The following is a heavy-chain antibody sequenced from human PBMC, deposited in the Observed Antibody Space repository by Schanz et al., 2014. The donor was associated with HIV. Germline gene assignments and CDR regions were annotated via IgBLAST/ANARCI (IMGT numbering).Heavy chain of an antibody. V-gene: IGHV3-53*02. J-gene: IGHJ4*02. D-gene: IGHD6-6*01. Sequence: EVQLVETGGGLIQPGGSLRLSCAVSGFTISSNYMSWVRQAPGKGLEWVSVVYIGDSTFYANSVKGRFTISRDDSKNTLYLQMNSLRAEDTAVYYCARAFSVGQLVRVVDSWGQGTPVTVSS. CDR3: ARAFSVGQLVRVVDS. CDR1: GFTISSNY. CDR2: VYIGDST.